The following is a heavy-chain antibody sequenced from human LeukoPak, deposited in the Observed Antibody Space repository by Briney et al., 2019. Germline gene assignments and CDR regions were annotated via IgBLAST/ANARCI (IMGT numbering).Heavy chain of an antibody. Sequence: GGSLRLSCAASGFTFDDYGMSWVRQAPGKGLEWVSGINWNGGSVGYADSVKGRFTTSRDNAKNSLYLQMNSLRAEDTALYYCARYGQLVTSYYYYMDVWGQGTTVTVFS. CDR1: GFTFDDYG. CDR3: ARYGQLVTSYYYYMDV. D-gene: IGHD6-6*01. V-gene: IGHV3-20*04. J-gene: IGHJ6*03. CDR2: INWNGGSV.